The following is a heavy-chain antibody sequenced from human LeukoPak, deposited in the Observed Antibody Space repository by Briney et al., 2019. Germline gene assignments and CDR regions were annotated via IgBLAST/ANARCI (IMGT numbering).Heavy chain of an antibody. CDR3: ARVGGYGGNSLDWFDP. Sequence: SVKVSCKASGGTFSSYAISWVRQAPGQGLEWMGGIIPIFGTANYAQKFQGRVTITTDESTSTAYMELSSLRSEDTAVYYCARVGGYGGNSLDWFDPWGQGTLVTVSS. J-gene: IGHJ5*02. CDR1: GGTFSSYA. D-gene: IGHD4-23*01. CDR2: IIPIFGTA. V-gene: IGHV1-69*05.